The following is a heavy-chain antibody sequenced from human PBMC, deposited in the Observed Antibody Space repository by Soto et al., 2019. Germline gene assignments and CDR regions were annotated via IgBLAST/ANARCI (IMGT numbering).Heavy chain of an antibody. V-gene: IGHV3-33*08. D-gene: IGHD2-21*02. CDR1: GFTVSSWW. CDR2: IWYDGRNK. Sequence: PGGSLRLSCAASGFTVSSWWIIGVRQVAGKGLEWVAVIWYDGRNKYYADSVKGRFTISRDNSKNTLYLQMNSLRADDTAVYYCGRHQTAPDYWGQGTLVTVSS. J-gene: IGHJ4*02. CDR3: GRHQTAPDY.